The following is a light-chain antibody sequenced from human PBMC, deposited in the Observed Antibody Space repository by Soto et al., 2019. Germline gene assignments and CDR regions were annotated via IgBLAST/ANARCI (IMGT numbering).Light chain of an antibody. J-gene: IGKJ2*01. CDR1: QSFGRW. CDR2: KTS. CDR3: QDYKNGPGYT. Sequence: DLQMTQSPSTLSASVGDRVTITCRASQSFGRWLAWYQQNPGKAPELLIYKTSTLERGVPSRFXGSGSGTEFTLPISSLQPDDVATYYCQDYKNGPGYTFGQGTRLEIK. V-gene: IGKV1-5*03.